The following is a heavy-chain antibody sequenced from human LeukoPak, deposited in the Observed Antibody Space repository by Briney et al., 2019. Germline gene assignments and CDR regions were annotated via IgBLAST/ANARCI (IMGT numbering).Heavy chain of an antibody. D-gene: IGHD6-13*01. CDR3: ARGLPPDTSSWGSNDY. Sequence: ASVKVSCKASGYTFTSYDINWVRQATGQGLEWMGWMNPNSGNTGYAQKFQGRVTMTRNTSISTAYRELSSLRSEDTAVYYCARGLPPDTSSWGSNDYWGQGTLVTVSS. J-gene: IGHJ4*02. CDR1: GYTFTSYD. V-gene: IGHV1-8*01. CDR2: MNPNSGNT.